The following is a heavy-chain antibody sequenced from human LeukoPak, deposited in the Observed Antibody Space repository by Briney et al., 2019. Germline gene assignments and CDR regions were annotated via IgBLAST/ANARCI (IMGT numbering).Heavy chain of an antibody. CDR1: GGTFSSYA. V-gene: IGHV1-69*05. D-gene: IGHD2-15*01. J-gene: IGHJ5*02. CDR2: IIPIFGTA. Sequence: GASVKVSCKASGGTFSSYAISWVRQAPGHGLEWMGGIIPIFGTANYAQKFQGRVTITTDESTSTAYMELSSLRSEDTAVYYCARAGYCSGGSCYNWFDPWGQGTLVTVSS. CDR3: ARAGYCSGGSCYNWFDP.